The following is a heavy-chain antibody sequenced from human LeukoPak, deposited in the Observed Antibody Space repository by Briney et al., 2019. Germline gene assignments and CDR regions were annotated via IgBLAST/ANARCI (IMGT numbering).Heavy chain of an antibody. D-gene: IGHD6-19*01. CDR2: ISSSGSTI. CDR3: ARDSIAVAGTIPDY. V-gene: IGHV3-11*04. Sequence: GGSLRLSCAASGFIFSDYYMDWVRQAPGKGLEWVSYISSSGSTISYAESVKGRFTISRDNSKNTPYLQMNSLRAEDTAVYYCARDSIAVAGTIPDYWGQGTLVTVSS. J-gene: IGHJ4*02. CDR1: GFIFSDYY.